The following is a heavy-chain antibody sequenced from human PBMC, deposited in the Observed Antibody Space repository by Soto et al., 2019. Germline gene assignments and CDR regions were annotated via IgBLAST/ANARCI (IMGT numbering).Heavy chain of an antibody. J-gene: IGHJ4*02. D-gene: IGHD2-15*01. V-gene: IGHV3-21*01. CDR3: ARDVCSGGACYAFDF. Sequence: GGSLRLSCAASGFTFSTYSMNWVRQAPGKGLAWVSSISRDSNYIYYADSVKGRFTISRDNAKNSLYLQMNSLRAEDTAVYYCARDVCSGGACYAFDFWGQGTLVTVSS. CDR2: ISRDSNYI. CDR1: GFTFSTYS.